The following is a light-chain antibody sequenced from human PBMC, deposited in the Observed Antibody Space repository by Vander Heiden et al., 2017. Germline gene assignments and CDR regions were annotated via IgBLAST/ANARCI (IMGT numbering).Light chain of an antibody. J-gene: IGKJ3*01. CDR1: QGISNY. V-gene: IGKV1-27*01. CDR3: QSYNSDLLFT. Sequence: DIQMTQSPSSLSASVGDRVTITCRASQGISNYLAWYQQKPGKVPKVLIYAASTLQSGVPSRFSGSGSGTDFTLTISSLQPEDVATYYCQSYNSDLLFTFGPGTKVDIK. CDR2: AAS.